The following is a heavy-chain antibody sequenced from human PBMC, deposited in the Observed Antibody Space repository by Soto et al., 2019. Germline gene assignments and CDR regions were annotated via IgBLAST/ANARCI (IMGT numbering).Heavy chain of an antibody. CDR2: ISGSGGST. CDR3: ASGNTGYSSGWYYFDY. V-gene: IGHV3-23*01. D-gene: IGHD6-19*01. CDR1: GFTFSSYA. Sequence: GGSLRLSCAASGFTFSSYAMSWVRQAPGKGLEWVSAISGSGGSTYYADSVKGRFTISRDNSKNTLYLQMNSLRAEDTAVYYCASGNTGYSSGWYYFDYWGQGTLVTVSS. J-gene: IGHJ4*02.